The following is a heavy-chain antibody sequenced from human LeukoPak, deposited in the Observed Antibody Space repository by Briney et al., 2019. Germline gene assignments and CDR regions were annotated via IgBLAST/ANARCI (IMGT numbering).Heavy chain of an antibody. J-gene: IGHJ4*02. D-gene: IGHD3-10*01. CDR2: VSYDGSIK. CDR1: GFTFKNYV. CDR3: AREGYYGSGTPSFYFDF. Sequence: GGSLRLSCAASGFTFKNYVIHWVRQAPGKGLEWVAVVSYDGSIKYYADSVKGRFTIPRDNSKNTLYLQMSSLRAEDTAVNYCAREGYYGSGTPSFYFDFWDQGTLVTVSS. V-gene: IGHV3-30*03.